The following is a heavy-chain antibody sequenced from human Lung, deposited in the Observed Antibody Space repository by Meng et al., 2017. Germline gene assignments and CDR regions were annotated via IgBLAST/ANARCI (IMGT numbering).Heavy chain of an antibody. V-gene: IGHV2-5*02. Sequence: TLKEFGPNLVKPTQTLTLTCTFSWFSLSTSGVGVGWIRQPPGKALEWLALIYWDDDKRYSPSLKSRLTITKDTSKNQVVLTMTNMDPVDTATYYCAHIVLYDSYDYWGQGTLVTVSS. D-gene: IGHD3-22*01. J-gene: IGHJ4*02. CDR2: IYWDDDK. CDR1: WFSLSTSGVG. CDR3: AHIVLYDSYDY.